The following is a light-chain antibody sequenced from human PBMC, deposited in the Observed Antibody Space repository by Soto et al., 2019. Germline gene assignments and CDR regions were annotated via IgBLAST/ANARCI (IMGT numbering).Light chain of an antibody. CDR3: SSYGGSNAVV. Sequence: QSAPTQPPSASGSPGQSVTISCTGSSSDVGGYNYVSWYQQHPGKAPKLMIYEVSKRPSGVPDRLSGSKSGNTASLTVAGLQAEDEDDYYCSSYGGSNAVVFGGGTKLTVL. CDR2: EVS. V-gene: IGLV2-8*01. CDR1: SSDVGGYNY. J-gene: IGLJ2*01.